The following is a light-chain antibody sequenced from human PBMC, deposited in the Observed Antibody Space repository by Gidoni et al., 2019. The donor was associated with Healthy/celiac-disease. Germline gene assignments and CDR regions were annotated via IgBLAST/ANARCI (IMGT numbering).Light chain of an antibody. V-gene: IGLV3-21*03. CDR1: NIVSKS. J-gene: IGLJ2*01. Sequence: SYVLTQPPSVSVAPGKTARITCGGNNIVSKSVHWYQQKPGQAPVLVVYDVSDRPSGIPERFSGSNSGNTATLTISRVEAGDEADYYCQVWDSSSDHVVFGGGTKLTVL. CDR2: DVS. CDR3: QVWDSSSDHVV.